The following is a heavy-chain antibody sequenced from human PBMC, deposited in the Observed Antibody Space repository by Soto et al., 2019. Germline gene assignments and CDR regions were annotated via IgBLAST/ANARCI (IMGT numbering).Heavy chain of an antibody. V-gene: IGHV3-30*18. CDR3: ANGVWYYYYGMDV. Sequence: QVQLVESGGGVVQPGRSLRLSCAASGFTFSSYGMHWVRQAPGKGLEWVAVISYDGSNKYYADSVKGRFTNSRDNSKNTLYLQMNSLRAEDTAVYYCANGVWYYYYGMDVWGQGTTVTVSS. J-gene: IGHJ6*02. D-gene: IGHD2-8*01. CDR1: GFTFSSYG. CDR2: ISYDGSNK.